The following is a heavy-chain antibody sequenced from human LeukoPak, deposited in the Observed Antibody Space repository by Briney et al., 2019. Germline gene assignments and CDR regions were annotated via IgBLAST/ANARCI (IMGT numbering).Heavy chain of an antibody. V-gene: IGHV3-9*01. Sequence: GGSLRLSCVASGYTFDDHAMHWVRQGPGKGLEWVAGISWNSGIIDYADSVKGRFTISRDNAKNSLYLQMNSLRPDDTAVYYCARDLGLVYYYGMDVWGQGTTVTVSS. CDR3: ARDLGLVYYYGMDV. CDR1: GYTFDDHA. CDR2: ISWNSGII. D-gene: IGHD5-12*01. J-gene: IGHJ6*02.